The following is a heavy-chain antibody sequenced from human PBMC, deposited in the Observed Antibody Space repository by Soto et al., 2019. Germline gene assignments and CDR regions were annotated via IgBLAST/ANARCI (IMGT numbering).Heavy chain of an antibody. V-gene: IGHV3-72*01. D-gene: IGHD3-22*01. J-gene: IGHJ4*02. Sequence: EVQLVESGGGLVQPGGSLRLSCAASGFTFSDHYMDWVRQAPGKGLEWVGRIRRRVNSSTTEYAASVKGRFIISRDDSKNSLYLQMNSLKSRDTAVYYCARVSVVPRRYYFDFWGPGTLDTVSS. CDR3: ARVSVVPRRYYFDF. CDR1: GFTFSDHY. CDR2: IRRRVNSSTT.